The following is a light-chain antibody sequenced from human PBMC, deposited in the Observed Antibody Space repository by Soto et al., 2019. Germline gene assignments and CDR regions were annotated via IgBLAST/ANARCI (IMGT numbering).Light chain of an antibody. J-gene: IGLJ2*01. V-gene: IGLV2-14*01. CDR2: EVS. CDR1: SSDVGRYKY. Sequence: QSALTQPASVSGSPGQSITISCTGTSSDVGRYKYLAWYQHPPGKAPKVMIYEVSNRPPWMSNRFSSSKSGNIDSLTISWLQADDDGDYSCISYTTSSPLIFGSGTTLTVL. CDR3: ISYTTSSPLI.